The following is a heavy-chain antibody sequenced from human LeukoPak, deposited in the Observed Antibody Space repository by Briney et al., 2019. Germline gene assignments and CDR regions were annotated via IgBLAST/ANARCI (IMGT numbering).Heavy chain of an antibody. V-gene: IGHV1-69*13. J-gene: IGHJ1*01. CDR3: ASLSFYSSGWYHFQH. CDR1: GYTFTSYG. CDR2: IIPIFGTA. D-gene: IGHD6-19*01. Sequence: GASVKVSCKASGYTFTSYGISWVRQAPGQGLEWMGGIIPIFGTADYAQKFQGRVTITADESTSTAYMELSSLRSEDTAVYYCASLSFYSSGWYHFQHWGQGTLVTVSS.